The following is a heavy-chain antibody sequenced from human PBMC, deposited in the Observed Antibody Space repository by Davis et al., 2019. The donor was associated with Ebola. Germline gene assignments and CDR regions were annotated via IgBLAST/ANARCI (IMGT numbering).Heavy chain of an antibody. CDR3: ARGSSKYSSSSPENDY. J-gene: IGHJ4*02. CDR2: IKSKPDGGAT. CDR1: GFTFTNAW. V-gene: IGHV3-15*07. Sequence: GGSLRLSCAGSGFTFTNAWMNWVRQVPGKGLEWVGRIKSKPDGGATDYAAPAKGRFTISRDDSKNTAYLQMNSLRAEDTAVYYCARGSSKYSSSSPENDYWGQGTLVTVSS. D-gene: IGHD6-6*01.